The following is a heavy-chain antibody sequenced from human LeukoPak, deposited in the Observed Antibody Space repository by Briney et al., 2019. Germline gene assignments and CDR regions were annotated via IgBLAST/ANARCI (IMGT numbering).Heavy chain of an antibody. Sequence: SVKVSCKASGGTFSSYAISWVRQAPGQGLEWMGGFIPIFGTANYAQKFQGRVTITADESTSTAYMELSSLRSEDTAVYYCARGGDGVVVPAAISAFDIWGQGTMVAVSS. CDR1: GGTFSSYA. D-gene: IGHD2-2*01. CDR3: ARGGDGVVVPAAISAFDI. V-gene: IGHV1-69*13. CDR2: FIPIFGTA. J-gene: IGHJ3*02.